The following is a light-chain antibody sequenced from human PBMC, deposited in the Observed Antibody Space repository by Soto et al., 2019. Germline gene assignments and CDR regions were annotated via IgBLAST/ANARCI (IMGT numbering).Light chain of an antibody. J-gene: IGLJ1*01. Sequence: QSALTQPASVSGSPGQSITISCTGTSSDVGGYNYVSWYQQHPGKAPKLMIYDVSNRPSGVSNRFSGSKSGNTASLTFSGLQAEDDADYYCSSYTSSSTPYVFGTGTKVTVL. CDR1: SSDVGGYNY. CDR3: SSYTSSSTPYV. V-gene: IGLV2-14*01. CDR2: DVS.